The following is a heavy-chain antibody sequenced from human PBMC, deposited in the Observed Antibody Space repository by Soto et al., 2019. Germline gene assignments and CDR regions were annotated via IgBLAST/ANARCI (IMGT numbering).Heavy chain of an antibody. CDR1: GGTVSSYA. V-gene: IGHV1-69*13. J-gene: IGHJ4*02. Sequence: SVKVSCKASGGTVSSYAITWVRQAPRKGLEWMGVFIPIFVSAHYAPKFQGRITITADESTSTAYMELSGLTSEDTAIYYCARDVSSDTTGFRGYDLWGQGTQVTVSS. CDR3: ARDVSSDTTGFRGYDL. CDR2: FIPIFVSA. D-gene: IGHD3-10*01.